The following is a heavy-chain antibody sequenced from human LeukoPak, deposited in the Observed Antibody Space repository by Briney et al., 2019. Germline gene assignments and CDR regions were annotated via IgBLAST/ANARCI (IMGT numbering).Heavy chain of an antibody. CDR3: ARRLLRYFDWFPTVYFDY. D-gene: IGHD3-9*01. V-gene: IGHV4-34*01. J-gene: IGHJ4*02. Sequence: SETLSLTCAVYGGSFSGYYWSWIRQPPGKGLEWIGEINHSGSTNYNPSLKSRVTISVDTSKNQFSLKLSSVTAADTAVYYCARRLLRYFDWFPTVYFDYWGQGTLVTVSS. CDR1: GGSFSGYY. CDR2: INHSGST.